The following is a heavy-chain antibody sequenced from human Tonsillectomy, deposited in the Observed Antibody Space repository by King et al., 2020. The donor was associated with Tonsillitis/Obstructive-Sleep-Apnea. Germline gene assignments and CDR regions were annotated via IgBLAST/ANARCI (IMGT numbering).Heavy chain of an antibody. J-gene: IGHJ3*02. Sequence: QLQESGPGLVKPSETLSLTCTVSGGSISSYYWSWIRQRPGKGLEWIGYIYYSGSTNYNPSLKSRVTISVDTSKNQFSLKLSSETAADTAVYYCARGWLPIPSIWGHGTMLTVSS. CDR3: ARGWLPIPSI. D-gene: IGHD5-12*01. CDR2: IYYSGST. V-gene: IGHV4-59*01. CDR1: GGSISSYY.